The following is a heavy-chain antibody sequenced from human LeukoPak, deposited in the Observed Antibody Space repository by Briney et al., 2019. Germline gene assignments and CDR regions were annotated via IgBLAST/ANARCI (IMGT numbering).Heavy chain of an antibody. J-gene: IGHJ6*03. V-gene: IGHV3-23*01. D-gene: IGHD6-13*01. CDR1: GFTFRSYD. CDR3: AKDATAVVGTVYMDV. Sequence: GGSLRLSCAASGFTFRSYDMSWVRQAPGRGLEWVSSIRRSGENTYYGDAVKGRFTISRDNAKNSLYLQMNSLRAEDTAVYYCAKDATAVVGTVYMDVWGKGTTVTISS. CDR2: IRRSGENT.